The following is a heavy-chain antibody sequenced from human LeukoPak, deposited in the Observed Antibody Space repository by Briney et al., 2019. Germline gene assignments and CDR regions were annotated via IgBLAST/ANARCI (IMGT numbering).Heavy chain of an antibody. J-gene: IGHJ4*02. Sequence: PGGSLRLSCTASGFTFSPYEINWIRQAPGKGLEWLSSISGNGNDIYYAESVKGRFTISRDNAKNSLYLQMSSLRAGDTAIYYCVREQIDLGGEFYGGTPFDHWGQGTLVTVSS. D-gene: IGHD3-10*01. CDR2: ISGNGNDI. CDR3: VREQIDLGGEFYGGTPFDH. V-gene: IGHV3-48*03. CDR1: GFTFSPYE.